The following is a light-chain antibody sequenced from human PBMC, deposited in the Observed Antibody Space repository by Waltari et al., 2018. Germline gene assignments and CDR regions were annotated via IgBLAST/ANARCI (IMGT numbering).Light chain of an antibody. CDR3: SSYAGSNLWV. J-gene: IGLJ3*02. CDR2: EVT. V-gene: IGLV2-8*01. CDR1: SSDVGGYDY. Sequence: QSALTQPPSASGSPRQSVTISCPGTSSDVGGYDYVSWYQQHPDKAPKLMIYEVTKRPSVVPDRFSGSKSGNTASLTVSGLQAEDEADYYCSSYAGSNLWVFGGGTKLTVL.